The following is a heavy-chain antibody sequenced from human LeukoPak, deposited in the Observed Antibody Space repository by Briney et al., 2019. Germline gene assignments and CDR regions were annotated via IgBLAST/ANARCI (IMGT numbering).Heavy chain of an antibody. CDR2: ISINGGKT. D-gene: IGHD3-22*01. CDR1: GFTFTNYA. Sequence: TGGSLRLSCVVSGFTFTNYAMHWFRQAPGKGLEYVSGISINGGKTYYAHFVKGRFTISRDNSKNTLYVQMGSLGAEDSAVYYCARGHDMYDSSGYYSYAMDVWGQGTTVTVSS. CDR3: ARGHDMYDSSGYYSYAMDV. V-gene: IGHV3-64*01. J-gene: IGHJ6*02.